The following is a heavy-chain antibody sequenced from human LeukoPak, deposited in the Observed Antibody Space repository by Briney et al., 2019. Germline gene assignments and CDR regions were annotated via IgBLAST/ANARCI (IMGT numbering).Heavy chain of an antibody. Sequence: PSETLSLTCTVSVGSHSNSNYYWGWIRRPPGRGLEWIGSIHYSGSTNYNPSLKSRVTISVVTSKNRFSLKLYAVTAADTAVYSCARHPSCTTVTHCSFDYWGQGTLVTVSS. J-gene: IGHJ4*02. CDR1: VGSHSNSNYY. V-gene: IGHV4-39*01. D-gene: IGHD4-11*01. CDR2: IHYSGST. CDR3: ARHPSCTTVTHCSFDY.